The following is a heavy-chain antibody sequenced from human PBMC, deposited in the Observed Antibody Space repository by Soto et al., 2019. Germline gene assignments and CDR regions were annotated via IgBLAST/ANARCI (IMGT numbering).Heavy chain of an antibody. D-gene: IGHD3-22*01. Sequence: SRTVRLRFYISGDAISSNTYYWGWIRQPPGKGLEWIGSIYYSGRTYYNPSLKGRVTISVDTSRIHFSLKLISVTAADTAVYSCARQPYDSSDYLDNWGQGTLVTVSS. CDR3: ARQPYDSSDYLDN. CDR2: IYYSGRT. J-gene: IGHJ4*02. CDR1: GDAISSNTYY. V-gene: IGHV4-39*01.